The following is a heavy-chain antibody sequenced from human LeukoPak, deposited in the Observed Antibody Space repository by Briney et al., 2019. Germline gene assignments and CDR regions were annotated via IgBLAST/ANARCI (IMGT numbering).Heavy chain of an antibody. D-gene: IGHD6-13*01. CDR1: GYSISSGYY. CDR3: ARDKEQQLVNWFDP. CDR2: IYTSGST. J-gene: IGHJ5*02. Sequence: SETLSLTCSVSGYSISSGYYWSWIRQPAGKGLEWIGRIYTSGSTNYNPSLKSRVTMSVDTSKNQFSLKLSSVTAADTAVYYCARDKEQQLVNWFDPWGQGTLVTVSS. V-gene: IGHV4-4*07.